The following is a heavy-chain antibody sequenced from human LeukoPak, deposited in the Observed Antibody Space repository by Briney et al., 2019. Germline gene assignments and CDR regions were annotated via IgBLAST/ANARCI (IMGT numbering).Heavy chain of an antibody. D-gene: IGHD3-10*01. CDR3: ARDFLGLYGSGSYKAYYFDY. J-gene: IGHJ4*02. V-gene: IGHV4-4*07. CDR2: IYTSGST. Sequence: SETLSLTCTVSGGSISSYYWSWIRQPAGKGLEWIGRIYTSGSTNYNPSLKSRVTMSVDTSKNQFSLKLSSVTAADTAVYYCARDFLGLYGSGSYKAYYFDYWGQGTLVTVSS. CDR1: GGSISSYY.